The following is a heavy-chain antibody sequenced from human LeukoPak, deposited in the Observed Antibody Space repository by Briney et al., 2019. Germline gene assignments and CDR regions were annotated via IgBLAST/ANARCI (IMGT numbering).Heavy chain of an antibody. Sequence: GGSLRLSCAASGFSFSDYYMSWFRQAPGKGLEWISYISSSGRTIHYADSVKGRLTISRDNAKNSLYLQMNSLRAEDTAVYYCAREEELVLTGYYDYYYYGMDVWGQGTTVTVSS. V-gene: IGHV3-11*04. J-gene: IGHJ6*02. CDR2: ISSSGRTI. CDR1: GFSFSDYY. CDR3: AREEELVLTGYYDYYYYGMDV. D-gene: IGHD3-9*01.